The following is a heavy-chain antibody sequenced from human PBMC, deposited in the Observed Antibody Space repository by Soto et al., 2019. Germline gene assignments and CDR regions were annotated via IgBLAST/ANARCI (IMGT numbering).Heavy chain of an antibody. CDR3: ARVGWELLLDYFDY. Sequence: EVQLVESGGGLEQPGGSLRLSCAASGFTFSSYSMNWVRQAPGKGLEWVSYISSSSSSIFYADSVKGRFTISRDNAKNSLSLPMNSLRGEDTGVYYGARVGWELLLDYFDYWGQGTLVTVSS. V-gene: IGHV3-48*01. CDR1: GFTFSSYS. D-gene: IGHD1-26*01. CDR2: ISSSSSSI. J-gene: IGHJ4*02.